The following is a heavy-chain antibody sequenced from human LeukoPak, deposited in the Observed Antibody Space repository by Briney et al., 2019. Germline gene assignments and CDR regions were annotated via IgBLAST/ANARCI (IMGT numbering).Heavy chain of an antibody. J-gene: IGHJ4*02. V-gene: IGHV5-51*01. D-gene: IGHD1-26*01. CDR3: ARQMVGATRSFDY. CDR1: EYSFNSYW. Sequence: KAGESLKISCKGSEYSFNSYWIGWVRQMPGKGLEWMGIMYPGDSETRYSPSFQGQVTISADKSISTAYLQWSSLKASDTAMYYCARQMVGATRSFDYWGQGTLVTVSS. CDR2: MYPGDSET.